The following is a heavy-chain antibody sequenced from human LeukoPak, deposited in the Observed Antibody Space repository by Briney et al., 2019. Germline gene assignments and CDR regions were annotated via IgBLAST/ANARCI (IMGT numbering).Heavy chain of an antibody. V-gene: IGHV3-30*02. J-gene: IGHJ4*02. Sequence: GGSLRLSCAASGFTFSSYGMHWVRQAPGKGLEWVAFIRLDGSNKYYADSVKGRFTISRDNSKNTLFLQMNSLRAEDTAVYYCARVQAAAFDYWGQGTLVTVSS. CDR1: GFTFSSYG. D-gene: IGHD6-13*01. CDR2: IRLDGSNK. CDR3: ARVQAAAFDY.